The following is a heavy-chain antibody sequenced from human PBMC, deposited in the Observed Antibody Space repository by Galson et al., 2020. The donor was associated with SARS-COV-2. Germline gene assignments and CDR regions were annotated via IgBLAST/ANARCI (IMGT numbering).Heavy chain of an antibody. J-gene: IGHJ3*02. V-gene: IGHV1-24*01. D-gene: IGHD3-10*01. Sequence: ASVKVSCRVSGYTLTALSMHWVRQAPGKGLEWMGGFHPEDGEIVYAQSFQGRLILTEDTSTDTAYMELSSLRPEDTAVYYCAILGFGYAFEMWDQGTVVTVSS. CDR2: FHPEDGEI. CDR1: GYTLTALS. CDR3: AILGFGYAFEM.